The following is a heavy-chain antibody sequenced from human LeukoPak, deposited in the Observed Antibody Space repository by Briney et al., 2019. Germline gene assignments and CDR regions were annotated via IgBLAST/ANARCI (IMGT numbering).Heavy chain of an antibody. CDR2: ISYDGSNK. CDR3: AKGPGSGSTY. Sequence: GGSLRLSCAASGFTFSSYGMHWVRRAPGKGLEWVAVISYDGSNKYYADSVKGRFTISRDNSKNTLYLQMNSLRAEDTAVYYCAKGPGSGSTYWGQGTLVTVSS. J-gene: IGHJ4*02. V-gene: IGHV3-30*18. CDR1: GFTFSSYG. D-gene: IGHD3-10*01.